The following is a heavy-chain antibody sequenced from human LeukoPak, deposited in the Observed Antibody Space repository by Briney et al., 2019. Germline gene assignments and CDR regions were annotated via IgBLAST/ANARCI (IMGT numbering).Heavy chain of an antibody. CDR1: GGSINSYY. Sequence: SETLSLTCTVSGGSINSYYWSWVRQPPGKGLEWIGYIYYIGSTNYNPSLKSRVTVSVDTSKNQFSLKLSSVTAADTAVYYCARSRGYSYGTTFLDYWGQGTLVTVSS. D-gene: IGHD5-18*01. CDR2: IYYIGST. J-gene: IGHJ4*02. V-gene: IGHV4-59*08. CDR3: ARSRGYSYGTTFLDY.